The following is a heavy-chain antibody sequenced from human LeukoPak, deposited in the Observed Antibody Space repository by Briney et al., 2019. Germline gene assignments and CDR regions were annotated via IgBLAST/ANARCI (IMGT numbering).Heavy chain of an antibody. CDR3: ARVRDSSGYYYSGEVAFDI. Sequence: KSSETLSLTCTVSGGSISSSSYYWGWIRQPPGKGLEWIGSIYYSGSTYYNPSLKSRVTISVDTSKNQFSLKLSSVTAADTAVYYCARVRDSSGYYYSGEVAFDIWGQGTMVTVSS. D-gene: IGHD3-22*01. CDR2: IYYSGST. CDR1: GGSISSSSYY. V-gene: IGHV4-39*01. J-gene: IGHJ3*02.